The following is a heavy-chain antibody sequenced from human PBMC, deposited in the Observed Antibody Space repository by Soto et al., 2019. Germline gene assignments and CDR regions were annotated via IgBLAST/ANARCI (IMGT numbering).Heavy chain of an antibody. CDR2: IIPIFGTA. V-gene: IGHV1-69*13. D-gene: IGHD3-9*01. Sequence: GASVKVSCKASGGTFCSYAISWVRQAPGQGLEWMGGIIPIFGTANYAQKFQGRVTITADESTSTAYMELSSLRSEDTAVYYCASTTYYDILTGYYPPPFDYWGQGTLVTVSS. CDR3: ASTTYYDILTGYYPPPFDY. CDR1: GGTFCSYA. J-gene: IGHJ4*02.